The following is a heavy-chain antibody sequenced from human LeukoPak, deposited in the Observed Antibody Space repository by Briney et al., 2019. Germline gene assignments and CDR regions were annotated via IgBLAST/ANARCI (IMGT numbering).Heavy chain of an antibody. Sequence: GGSLRLSCAASGFTFSSYAMHWVRQAPGKGLEWVAVISYDGSNKYYADSVKDRFTISRDNSKNTLYLQMNSLRAEDTAVYYCARGLGGFGELSYFSYWGQGTLVTVSS. V-gene: IGHV3-30*04. CDR1: GFTFSSYA. CDR3: ARGLGGFGELSYFSY. J-gene: IGHJ4*02. D-gene: IGHD3-10*01. CDR2: ISYDGSNK.